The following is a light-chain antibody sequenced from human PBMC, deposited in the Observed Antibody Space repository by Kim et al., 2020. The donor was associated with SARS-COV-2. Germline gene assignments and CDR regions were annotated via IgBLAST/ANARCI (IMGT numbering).Light chain of an antibody. J-gene: IGKJ2*01. V-gene: IGKV3-20*01. CDR1: QSVSSSY. CDR3: QQYGSSYT. CDR2: GAS. Sequence: SLSPGERATLSCRASQSVSSSYLAWYQQKPGQAPRLLIYGASSRATGIPDRFSGSGSGTDFTLTIIRLEPEDFAVYYCQQYGSSYTFGQGTKLEI.